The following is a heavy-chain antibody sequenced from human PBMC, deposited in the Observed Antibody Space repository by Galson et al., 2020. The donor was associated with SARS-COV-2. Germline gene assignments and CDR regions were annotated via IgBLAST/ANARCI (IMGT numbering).Heavy chain of an antibody. CDR2: ISYDGSNK. CDR3: AKDASPTDILTGYYGFDY. V-gene: IGHV3-30-3*01. Sequence: GESLKISCAASGFTFSSYAMYWVRQAPGKGLEWVAVISYDGSNKYYADPVKGRFTISRDNSKNTLYLQMSTLRAEDTAVYYCAKDASPTDILTGYYGFDYWGQGTLVTVSS. D-gene: IGHD3-9*01. J-gene: IGHJ4*02. CDR1: GFTFSSYA.